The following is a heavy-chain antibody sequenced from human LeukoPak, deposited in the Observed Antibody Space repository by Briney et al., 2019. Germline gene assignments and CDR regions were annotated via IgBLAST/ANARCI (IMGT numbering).Heavy chain of an antibody. Sequence: GGSLRLSCAASGFTFSSYSMNWVRQAPGKGLEWVSYISSSSSPIYYADSVKGRFTISRDNAKNALYLRMNSLRAEDTAVYYCAREWLFLPDYWGQGTLVTVSS. CDR3: AREWLFLPDY. D-gene: IGHD3-22*01. CDR2: ISSSSSPI. V-gene: IGHV3-48*04. CDR1: GFTFSSYS. J-gene: IGHJ4*02.